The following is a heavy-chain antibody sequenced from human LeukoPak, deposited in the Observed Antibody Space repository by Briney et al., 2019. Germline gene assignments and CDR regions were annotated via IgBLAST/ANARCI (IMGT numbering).Heavy chain of an antibody. J-gene: IGHJ6*03. D-gene: IGHD5-12*01. CDR1: GFTFGDYA. CDR3: TRVSGYSYDYMDV. CDR2: IRSKAYGETT. V-gene: IGHV3-49*03. Sequence: PGRCLRLSSTVSGFTFGDYAMSWFRQAPGKGLEWVGFIRSKAYGETTEYDASVKGRFTISRDDAKSIAYLQMNSLKTEDTAVYYCTRVSGYSYDYMDVWGKGTTVTVSS.